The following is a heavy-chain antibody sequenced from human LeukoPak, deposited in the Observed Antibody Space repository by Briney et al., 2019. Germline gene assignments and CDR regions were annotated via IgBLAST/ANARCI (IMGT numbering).Heavy chain of an antibody. Sequence: ASVKVSCKASGYTFTSYDINWVRQATGQGLEWMGWMNPNSGNTGYAQKFQGRVTMTRSTSISTAYMELSSLRSEDTAVYYCARVGYDSSGYYYYYYYYMDVWGKGTTVTVSS. CDR2: MNPNSGNT. D-gene: IGHD3-22*01. CDR1: GYTFTSYD. CDR3: ARVGYDSSGYYYYYYYYMDV. J-gene: IGHJ6*03. V-gene: IGHV1-8*01.